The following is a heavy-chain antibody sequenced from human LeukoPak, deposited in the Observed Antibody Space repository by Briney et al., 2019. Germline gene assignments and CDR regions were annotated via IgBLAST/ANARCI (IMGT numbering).Heavy chain of an antibody. CDR2: IKQDGSEK. CDR3: ARRYCSGGSCYSNGASYFDY. J-gene: IGHJ4*02. V-gene: IGHV3-7*01. Sequence: GVPLRLSCAASGFTFSSYWMSWVRQAPGKGLEWVANIKQDGSEKYYVDSVKGRLTISRDNAKNSLYLQMNSLRAEDTAVYYCARRYCSGGSCYSNGASYFDYWGQGTLVTVSS. CDR1: GFTFSSYW. D-gene: IGHD2-15*01.